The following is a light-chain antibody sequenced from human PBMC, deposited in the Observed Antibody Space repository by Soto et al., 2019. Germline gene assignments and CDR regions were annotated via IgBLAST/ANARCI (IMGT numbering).Light chain of an antibody. CDR3: QQRSNWPTT. V-gene: IGKV3-11*01. Sequence: EIVLTQSPATLSLSPGERATLSCRASQSVSSYLAWYQQKPGQAPRLLIYDASNRATGIPARFSGSGSGTDFTLTISSREPEDFAVYYCQQRSNWPTTFGGATKVEIK. CDR2: DAS. J-gene: IGKJ4*01. CDR1: QSVSSY.